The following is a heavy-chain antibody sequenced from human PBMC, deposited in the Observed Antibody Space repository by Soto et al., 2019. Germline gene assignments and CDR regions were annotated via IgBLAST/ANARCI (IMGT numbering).Heavy chain of an antibody. CDR1: GYTFTSYG. J-gene: IGHJ4*02. CDR2: ISTYNGNT. V-gene: IGHV1-18*01. CDR3: ARVSGELLPNGYYFDY. Sequence: QVQLVQSGAEAKKPGASVKVSCKASGYTFTSYGISWVRQAPGQGLESMGWISTYNGNTNYAQKLQGRVTMTTDTSTSTAYMELRSLRSDDTAVYYCARVSGELLPNGYYFDYWGQGTLVTVSS. D-gene: IGHD1-26*01.